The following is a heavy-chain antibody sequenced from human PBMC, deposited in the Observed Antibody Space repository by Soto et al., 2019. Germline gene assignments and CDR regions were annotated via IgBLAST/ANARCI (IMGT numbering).Heavy chain of an antibody. V-gene: IGHV5-51*01. CDR3: VTHPGNIESPVGPRSLDY. CDR1: GYTFTNYW. CDR2: IYPRDSDT. D-gene: IGHD6-13*01. Sequence: GESLKISCEASGYTFTNYWIGWVRQMPGTGLEWMGIIYPRDSDTRYSPSFQDQVTMSVDKSIGTAYLQWSSLKASDTAMYYCVTHPGNIESPVGPRSLDYWGQGTLVTVSS. J-gene: IGHJ4*02.